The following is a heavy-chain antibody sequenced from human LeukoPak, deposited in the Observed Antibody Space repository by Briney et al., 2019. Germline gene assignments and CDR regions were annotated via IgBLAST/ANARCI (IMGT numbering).Heavy chain of an antibody. J-gene: IGHJ5*02. CDR1: GYSISSGYY. Sequence: PSETLSLTCTVSGYSISSGYYWGWIRRPPGKGLEWIGSIHHSGSTYYNPSLKSRVTKSLDTSKNQFSLKLSSVTAADTAVYYCARDSGTTGEVKFDPWGQGTLVTVSS. V-gene: IGHV4-38-2*02. D-gene: IGHD3-10*01. CDR3: ARDSGTTGEVKFDP. CDR2: IHHSGST.